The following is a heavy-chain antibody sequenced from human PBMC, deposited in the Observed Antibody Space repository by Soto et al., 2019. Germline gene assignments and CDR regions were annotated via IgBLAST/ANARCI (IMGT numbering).Heavy chain of an antibody. D-gene: IGHD2-21*01. CDR1: GGSISSSSYY. Sequence: SETLSLTCTVSGGSISSSSYYWGWIRQPPGKGLEWIGSIYYSGSTYYNPSLKSRVTISVDTSKNQFSLKLSSVTAADTAVYYCARGPDSNFDYWGQGTLVTVSS. CDR3: ARGPDSNFDY. J-gene: IGHJ4*02. CDR2: IYYSGST. V-gene: IGHV4-39*01.